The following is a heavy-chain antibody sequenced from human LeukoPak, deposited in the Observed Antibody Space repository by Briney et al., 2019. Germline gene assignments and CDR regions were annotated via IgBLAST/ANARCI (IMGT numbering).Heavy chain of an antibody. CDR1: GFTFSSYG. Sequence: GRCLRLSCAASGFTFSSYGMHWVRQAPGKGLEWVAFIWYDGSNKYYADSVKGRFTISRDNSKNTLYLQMNSLRAEDTAVYYCAKGYYDSSGWIRGANLDYYYYMDVWGKGTTVTVSS. J-gene: IGHJ6*03. CDR2: IWYDGSNK. CDR3: AKGYYDSSGWIRGANLDYYYYMDV. V-gene: IGHV3-33*06. D-gene: IGHD3-22*01.